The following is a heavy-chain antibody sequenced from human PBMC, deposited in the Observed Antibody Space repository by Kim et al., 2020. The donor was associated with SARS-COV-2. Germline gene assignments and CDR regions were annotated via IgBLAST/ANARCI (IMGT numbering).Heavy chain of an antibody. CDR3: AKLLGVGELIYFDY. J-gene: IGHJ4*02. Sequence: GGSLRLSCAGSGFTFSSYAMSWVRQAPGKGLEWVTSISCSSGNTYYADSVKGRFTISRDNSKNTLYLQMNSLRAEDTAVYYCAKLLGVGELIYFDYWGQGTLVTVSS. D-gene: IGHD3-10*01. V-gene: IGHV3-23*01. CDR2: ISCSSGNT. CDR1: GFTFSSYA.